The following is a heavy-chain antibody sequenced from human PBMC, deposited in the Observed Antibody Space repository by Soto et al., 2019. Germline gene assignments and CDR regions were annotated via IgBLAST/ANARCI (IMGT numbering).Heavy chain of an antibody. Sequence: EASVKVSCKASGYTFTSYCMHWVRQAPGQGLEWMGIINPSGGSTSYAQRFQGRVTMTRDTSTSTVYMELSSLRSEDTAVYYCASDSSLYGMDVWGQGTTVTVSS. CDR3: ASDSSLYGMDV. CDR2: INPSGGST. D-gene: IGHD6-6*01. J-gene: IGHJ6*02. CDR1: GYTFTSYC. V-gene: IGHV1-46*01.